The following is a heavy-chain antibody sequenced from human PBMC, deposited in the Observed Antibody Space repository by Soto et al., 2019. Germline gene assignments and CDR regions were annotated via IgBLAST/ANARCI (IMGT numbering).Heavy chain of an antibody. V-gene: IGHV4-31*03. Sequence: TLSLTCTVSGGSISSGVYYWSWIRQHPGKGLEWIGYIYYIGSTYYNPSLKSRVTISVDTSKNQFSLKLSSVTAADTAVYYCARDYGDYYYYGMDVWGQGTTITV. J-gene: IGHJ6*02. CDR3: ARDYGDYYYYGMDV. CDR2: IYYIGST. CDR1: GGSISSGVYY. D-gene: IGHD4-17*01.